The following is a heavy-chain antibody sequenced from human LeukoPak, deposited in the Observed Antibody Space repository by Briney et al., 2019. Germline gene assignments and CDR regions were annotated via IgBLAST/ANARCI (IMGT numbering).Heavy chain of an antibody. V-gene: IGHV3-30*03. Sequence: GGSLRLSCAASGFTFSNYGIHWVRQAPGKGLEWVAVTAYDGSKKYYADSVKGRFTISRDNSKNTLYLQMNSLTAEDTAVYYCARDPYSGAYGDTYYYYMDVWGKGTTVTISS. D-gene: IGHD1-26*01. CDR3: ARDPYSGAYGDTYYYYMDV. J-gene: IGHJ6*03. CDR1: GFTFSNYG. CDR2: TAYDGSKK.